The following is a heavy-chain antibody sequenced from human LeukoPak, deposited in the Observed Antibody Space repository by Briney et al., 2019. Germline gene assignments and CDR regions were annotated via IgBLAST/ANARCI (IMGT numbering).Heavy chain of an antibody. Sequence: PSETLSLTCTVSGGSISSYYWSWIRQPPGKGLEWIGYIYYSGSTNYNPSLKSRVTISVDTSKNQFSLKLSSVTAADTAVYYCARGQGWDTMVRGVRYYYYYMDVWGKGTTVTVSS. CDR1: GGSISSYY. V-gene: IGHV4-59*12. D-gene: IGHD3-10*01. J-gene: IGHJ6*03. CDR2: IYYSGST. CDR3: ARGQGWDTMVRGVRYYYYYMDV.